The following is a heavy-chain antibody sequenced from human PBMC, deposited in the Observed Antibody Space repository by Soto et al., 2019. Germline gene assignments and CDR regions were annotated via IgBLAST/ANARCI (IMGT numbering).Heavy chain of an antibody. CDR2: IGAYNGNT. CDR1: GYTFTSYG. V-gene: IGHV1-18*01. J-gene: IGHJ6*04. Sequence: ASVKVSCKASGYTFTSYGISWVRQAPGQGLEWMGWIGAYNGNTNYAQKLQGRVTMTTDTSTSTAYMELRSLRSDDTAVYYCARDLGYCSGGSCSSNVWGKGTTVTVSS. CDR3: ARDLGYCSGGSCSSNV. D-gene: IGHD2-15*01.